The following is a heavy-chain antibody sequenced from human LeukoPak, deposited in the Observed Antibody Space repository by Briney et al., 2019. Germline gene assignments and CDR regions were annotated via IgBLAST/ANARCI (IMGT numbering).Heavy chain of an antibody. D-gene: IGHD3-22*01. J-gene: IGHJ4*02. CDR3: ARAGSSGYLIDY. Sequence: SETLSLTCSVSGGSLSSYYWSWIRQPPGKGLEWVGYIYYSGNTNYNPSLKSRVTISIDTSKNQFSLKLTSVTAADTAVYYCARAGSSGYLIDYWGQGTLVTVSS. CDR1: GGSLSSYY. V-gene: IGHV4-59*01. CDR2: IYYSGNT.